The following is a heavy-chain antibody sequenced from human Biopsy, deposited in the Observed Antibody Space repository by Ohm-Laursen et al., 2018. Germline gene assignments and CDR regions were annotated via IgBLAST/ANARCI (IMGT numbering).Heavy chain of an antibody. J-gene: IGHJ6*02. V-gene: IGHV4-4*07. CDR2: TYKGGNT. CDR1: GASITSYY. Sequence: GTLSLTWTVSGASITSYYWSWIRQPAGKGLEWIGRTYKGGNTNHNPSLKSRVSMSVDTSKNQLSLTLRSVTAADTAVYYCARDLPSSYYYAMDVWGQGTTVTVSS. CDR3: ARDLPSSYYYAMDV.